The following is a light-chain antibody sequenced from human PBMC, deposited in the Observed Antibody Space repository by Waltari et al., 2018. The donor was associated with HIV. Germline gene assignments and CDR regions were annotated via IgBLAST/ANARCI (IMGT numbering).Light chain of an antibody. Sequence: QSVLTQPPSVSGAPGQRVTIACTGTRSNIGAGFDVHWYQQIPGNATKLLIYVYFMPPSGFPSGLSEAKSVSSASLSIPVFQSEDEAYYYCKCYYMMQSDSFVFVGGTNLTLL. CDR2: VYF. CDR3: KCYYMMQSDSFV. CDR1: RSNIGAGFD. V-gene: IGLV1-40*01. J-gene: IGLJ2*01.